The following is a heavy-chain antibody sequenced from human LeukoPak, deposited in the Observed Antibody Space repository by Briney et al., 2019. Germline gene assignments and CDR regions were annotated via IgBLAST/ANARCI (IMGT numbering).Heavy chain of an antibody. CDR2: IIPILGIA. J-gene: IGHJ4*02. CDR1: GGTFSSYA. V-gene: IGHV1-69*04. CDR3: ARVSPVETATTYFDY. Sequence: SVKVSCKASGGTFSSYAISWVRQAPGQGLEWMGRIIPILGIANYAQKFQGRVTITADKSTSTAYMELSSLRSEDTAVYYCARVSPVETATTYFDYWGQGTLVTVSS. D-gene: IGHD5-24*01.